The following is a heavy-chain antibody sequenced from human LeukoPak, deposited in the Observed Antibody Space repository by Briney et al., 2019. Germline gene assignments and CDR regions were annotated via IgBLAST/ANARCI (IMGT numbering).Heavy chain of an antibody. J-gene: IGHJ4*02. V-gene: IGHV4-38-2*02. Sequence: SETLSLTCTVPGHSISSDYYWAWVRQPPGKGLEWIGNIYYTGRTYYNPSLKSRVTISVDTSKNQFSLKLSSVSAADTAVYYCARLYYYDSSGPPLWGQGTLVTVSS. CDR1: GHSISSDYY. CDR3: ARLYYYDSSGPPL. D-gene: IGHD3-22*01. CDR2: IYYTGRT.